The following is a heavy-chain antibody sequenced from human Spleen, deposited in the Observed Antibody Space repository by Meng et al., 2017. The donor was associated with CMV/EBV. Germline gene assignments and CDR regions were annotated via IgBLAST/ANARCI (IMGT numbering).Heavy chain of an antibody. CDR3: ASQTYYDFWSGYYLFDY. V-gene: IGHV3-7*01. D-gene: IGHD3-3*01. CDR1: GFTFSSYW. J-gene: IGHJ4*02. CDR2: IKQDGSEK. Sequence: LSLTCAASGFTFSSYWMSWVRQAPGKGLEWVANIKQDGSEKYYVDSVKGRFTISRDNAKNSLYLQMNSLRAEDTAVYYCASQTYYDFWSGYYLFDYWGQGTLVTVSS.